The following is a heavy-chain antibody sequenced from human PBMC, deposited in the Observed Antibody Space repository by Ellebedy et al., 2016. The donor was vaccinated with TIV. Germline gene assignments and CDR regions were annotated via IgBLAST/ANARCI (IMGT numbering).Heavy chain of an antibody. Sequence: ASVKVSCKVSGYTLTELSMHWVRQAPGKGLEWMGGFDPEDGETIYAQKFQGRVTMTEDTSTDTAYMELSSLRSEDTAVYYCATRVWFGELLPETWDKLVGFDYWGQGTLVTVSS. CDR2: FDPEDGET. D-gene: IGHD3-10*01. J-gene: IGHJ4*02. CDR3: ATRVWFGELLPETWDKLVGFDY. CDR1: GYTLTELS. V-gene: IGHV1-24*01.